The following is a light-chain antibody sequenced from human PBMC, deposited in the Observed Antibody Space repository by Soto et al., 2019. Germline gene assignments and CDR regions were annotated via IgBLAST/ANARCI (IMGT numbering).Light chain of an antibody. CDR3: SSYTSSSTLEV. CDR1: SSDVGGYNY. J-gene: IGLJ1*01. V-gene: IGLV2-14*01. Sequence: QSVLTQPASVSGSPGQSITISCTGTSSDVGGYNYVSWYQQHPGKAPKLMIYGVSNRPSGVSNRFSGSKSGNTASLTISGLQAEDEADYYCSSYTSSSTLEVFGTGTKVTV. CDR2: GVS.